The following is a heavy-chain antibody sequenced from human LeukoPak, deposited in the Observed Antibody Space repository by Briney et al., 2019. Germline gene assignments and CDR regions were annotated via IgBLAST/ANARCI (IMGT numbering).Heavy chain of an antibody. CDR3: ARLMGGLFDS. J-gene: IGHJ4*02. CDR2: IHYSGST. Sequence: PSETLSLTCTVSGGSISSSSYYWGWIRQPPGKGLEWIGYIHYSGSTNYNPSLKSRVTISVDTSKNQFSLKLNSVTAADTAVYYCARLMGGLFDSWGQGTLVTVSS. D-gene: IGHD2-8*01. V-gene: IGHV4-61*05. CDR1: GGSISSSSYY.